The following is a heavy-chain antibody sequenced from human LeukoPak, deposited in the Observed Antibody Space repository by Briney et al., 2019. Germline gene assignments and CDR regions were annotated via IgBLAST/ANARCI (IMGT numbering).Heavy chain of an antibody. V-gene: IGHV3-7*01. J-gene: IGHJ4*02. CDR1: GFTFSSYG. D-gene: IGHD5-24*01. CDR3: ARGEQDMATMSIDY. Sequence: GGSLRLSCAASGFTFSSYGMNWARQAPGKGLEWVASINHNGNVNYYVDSVKGRFTISRDNAKNSLYLQMHSLRAEDTAVYYCARGEQDMATMSIDYWGQGALVTVSS. CDR2: INHNGNVN.